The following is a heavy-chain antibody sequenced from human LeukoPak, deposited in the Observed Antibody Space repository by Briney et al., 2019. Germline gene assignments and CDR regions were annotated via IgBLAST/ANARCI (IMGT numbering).Heavy chain of an antibody. CDR3: ARVDRDGYNSIDY. CDR2: ISSSGSYI. V-gene: IGHV3-21*01. J-gene: IGHJ4*02. CDR1: GFTFSDYY. Sequence: PGGSLRLSCVASGFTFSDYYMNWVRQAPGKGLEWVSSISSSGSYIYFADSVKGRFTISRDNAKNSLYLQMNSLRAEDTAVYYCARVDRDGYNSIDYWGQGTLVTVSS. D-gene: IGHD5-24*01.